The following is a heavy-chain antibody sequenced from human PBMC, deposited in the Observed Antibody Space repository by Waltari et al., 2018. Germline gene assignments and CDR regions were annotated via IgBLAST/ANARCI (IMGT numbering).Heavy chain of an antibody. Sequence: EVQLVQSGGGLLQPGGSVRLSCAASGFTFSTYAMNWVRQAPGKGLEWISHISTSGTSIYYADSVRGRFTISRDNSKNTLYLQMNSLRAEDTAVYYCAKDLRDGYNYEAFDIWGQGTMVTVSS. CDR1: GFTFSTYA. CDR2: ISTSGTSI. CDR3: AKDLRDGYNYEAFDI. V-gene: IGHV3-48*03. J-gene: IGHJ3*02. D-gene: IGHD5-12*01.